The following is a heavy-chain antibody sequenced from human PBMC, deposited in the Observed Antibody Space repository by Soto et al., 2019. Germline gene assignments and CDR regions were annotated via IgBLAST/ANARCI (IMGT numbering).Heavy chain of an antibody. CDR1: GFTFSIYA. CDR3: AKATRGGAATLIRDY. D-gene: IGHD6-13*01. J-gene: IGHJ4*02. CDR2: ISGSGGST. V-gene: IGHV3-23*01. Sequence: EVQLLESGGGLVQPGGSLRLSCAAAGFTFSIYAMSWVRRAPGKGLEWVSAISGSGGSTYYADSVKGRFTISRDNSKNTLYLQMNSLRADDTAVYYCAKATRGGAATLIRDYWGQGTLVTVSS.